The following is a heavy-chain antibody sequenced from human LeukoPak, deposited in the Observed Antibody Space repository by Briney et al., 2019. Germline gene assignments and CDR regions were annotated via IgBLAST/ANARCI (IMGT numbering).Heavy chain of an antibody. J-gene: IGHJ4*02. V-gene: IGHV1-69*04. CDR3: ARGEGGGTAGLGIFDY. CDR2: IIPIFGIA. D-gene: IGHD6-13*01. CDR1: GGTFSSYA. Sequence: SVKVSCKASGGTFSSYAISWVRQAPGQGLEWKGRIIPIFGIANYAQKFQGRVTITADKSTSTAYMELSSLRSEDTAVYYCARGEGGGTAGLGIFDYWGQGTLVTVSS.